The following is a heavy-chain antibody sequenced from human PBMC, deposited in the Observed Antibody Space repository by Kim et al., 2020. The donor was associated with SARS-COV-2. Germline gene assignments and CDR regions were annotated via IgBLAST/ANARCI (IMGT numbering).Heavy chain of an antibody. Sequence: GGSLRLSCAASGFTVSSNYMSWVRQAPGKGLEWVSVIYSGGSTYYADSVKGRFTISRDNSKNTLYLQMNSLRAEDTAVYYCARESESSGYRSRCYKDWYFDGWGRGTLDAVSS. CDR1: GFTVSSNY. J-gene: IGHJ2*01. CDR3: ARESESSGYRSRCYKDWYFDG. V-gene: IGHV3-53*01. CDR2: IYSGGST. D-gene: IGHD3-22*01.